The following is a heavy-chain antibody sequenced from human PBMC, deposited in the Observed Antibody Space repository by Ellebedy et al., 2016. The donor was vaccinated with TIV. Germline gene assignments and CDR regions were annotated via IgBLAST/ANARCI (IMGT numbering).Heavy chain of an antibody. CDR1: GYSFTSYW. CDR3: AGTTVVTPDAFDI. Sequence: GESLKISCKGSGYSFTSYWIGWVRQMPGKGLEWMGIIHPFDSDTRYSPSFQGQVTISADKSISTAYLQWSSLKASDTAMYYCAGTTVVTPDAFDIWGQGTMVTVSS. V-gene: IGHV5-51*01. D-gene: IGHD4-23*01. CDR2: IHPFDSDT. J-gene: IGHJ3*02.